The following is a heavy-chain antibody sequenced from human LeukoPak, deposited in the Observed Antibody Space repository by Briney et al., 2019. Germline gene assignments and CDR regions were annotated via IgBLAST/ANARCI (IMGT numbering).Heavy chain of an antibody. Sequence: PGGSLRLSCAASGFTFSSYEMNWVRQAPGKGLEWVSYISSSGSTIYYADSVKGRFTISRDNAKNSLYLQMHSLRAEDTAVYYCAKERLQYGPGYMDVWGRGTTVTVSS. CDR2: ISSSGSTI. CDR1: GFTFSSYE. J-gene: IGHJ6*03. CDR3: AKERLQYGPGYMDV. V-gene: IGHV3-48*03. D-gene: IGHD5-24*01.